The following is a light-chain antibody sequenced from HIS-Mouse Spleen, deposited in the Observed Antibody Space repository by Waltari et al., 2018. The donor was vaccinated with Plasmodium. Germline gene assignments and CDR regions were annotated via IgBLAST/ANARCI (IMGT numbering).Light chain of an antibody. V-gene: IGLV3-25*03. Sequence: SYELTQPPSVSVSPGQTARITCSGDALPKQYAYWYQQKPGQAPVRVIHKDSERPSGIPERVSGSSSGTTVTLTISGVQAEDEADYYCQSADSSGTYVVFGGGTKLTVL. CDR3: QSADSSGTYVV. CDR2: KDS. J-gene: IGLJ2*01. CDR1: ALPKQY.